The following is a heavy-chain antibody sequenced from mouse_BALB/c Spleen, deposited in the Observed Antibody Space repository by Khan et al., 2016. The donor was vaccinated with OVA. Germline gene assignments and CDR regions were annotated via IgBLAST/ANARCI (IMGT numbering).Heavy chain of an antibody. D-gene: IGHD2-12*01. CDR2: ISSGSATI. CDR1: GFTFSNFG. CDR3: ARSLPTTWYFDV. V-gene: IGHV5-17*02. J-gene: IGHJ1*01. Sequence: EVELVESGGGLVQPGGSRKLSCAASGFTFSNFGMHWVRQAPEKGLEWVAYISSGSATIYYADTVKGRFTISRDNPKNTLFLQMTSLRSEDTAIYYCARSLPTTWYFDVWGAGTAVTVSS.